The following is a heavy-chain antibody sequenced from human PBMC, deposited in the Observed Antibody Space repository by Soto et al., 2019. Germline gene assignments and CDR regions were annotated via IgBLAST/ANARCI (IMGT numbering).Heavy chain of an antibody. CDR1: GGSISYSY. CDR3: ARVNYGDYYYGMDV. CDR2: ISYTGSA. Sequence: SETLSLTCTVSGGSISYSYWTWIRQPPGKGLEWIGYISYTGSANYNASLKSRLTISVDTSKNQFSLKLSSVTAADTALYYCARVNYGDYYYGMDVWGQGTTVTVSS. J-gene: IGHJ6*02. D-gene: IGHD4-17*01. V-gene: IGHV4-59*01.